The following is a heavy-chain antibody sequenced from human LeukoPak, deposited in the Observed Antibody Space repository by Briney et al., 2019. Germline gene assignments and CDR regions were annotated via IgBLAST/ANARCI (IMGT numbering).Heavy chain of an antibody. CDR3: AKDHEGYGDYYYYYYMDV. D-gene: IGHD4-17*01. Sequence: PGGSLRLSCAASGFTFSGYSLHWVRQAPGKGLEWVAFISYDGSNKYYGDSVKGRFTISRDNSKNTLYLQMNSLRAEDTAVYYCAKDHEGYGDYYYYYYMDVWGKGTTVTVSS. J-gene: IGHJ6*03. CDR1: GFTFSGYS. V-gene: IGHV3-30-3*01. CDR2: ISYDGSNK.